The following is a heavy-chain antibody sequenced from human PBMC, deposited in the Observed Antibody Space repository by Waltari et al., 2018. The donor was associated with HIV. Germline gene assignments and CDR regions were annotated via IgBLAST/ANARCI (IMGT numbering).Heavy chain of an antibody. J-gene: IGHJ4*02. CDR2: IYSGGST. CDR1: GFTVSSNY. V-gene: IGHV3-53*01. Sequence: EVQLVESGGGLIQPGGSLRLSCAASGFTVSSNYMSWVRQAPGKGLEWVSVIYSGGSTNHADSVKGRFTIFRDNSKNTLYLQMNSLRAEDTAVYYCARGQSQGSFDYWGQGTLVTVSS. CDR3: ARGQSQGSFDY.